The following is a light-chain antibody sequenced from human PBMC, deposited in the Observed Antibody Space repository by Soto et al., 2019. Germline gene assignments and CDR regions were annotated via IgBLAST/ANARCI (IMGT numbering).Light chain of an antibody. CDR1: QSVSTK. Sequence: EIVMTESPVTLSVSPGERATLSCRASQSVSTKLAWYQHKPAQAPRLLIYGATTRAPDVPARFSASGSGTDFSLSIRGLQSEDFAVYYSQQYKAWPWTYGPGTKVEIK. V-gene: IGKV3-15*01. CDR2: GAT. CDR3: QQYKAWPWT. J-gene: IGKJ1*01.